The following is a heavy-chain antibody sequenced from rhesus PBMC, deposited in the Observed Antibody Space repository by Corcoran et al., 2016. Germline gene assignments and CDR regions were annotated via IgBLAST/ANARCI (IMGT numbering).Heavy chain of an antibody. CDR3: AGESSSGHYFDY. CDR1: GGSLSGGYG. Sequence: QLPLQESGPGLVKPSETLSLTCAVSGGSLSGGYGWIWIRQPPGKGLEWIVHIFGSLGSTSYNPSLKSRVIMSTDTSKNKFSLKLSAGTAADTAVYYCAGESSSGHYFDYWGQGVLVTVSS. V-gene: IGHV4S7*01. J-gene: IGHJ4*01. CDR2: IFGSLGST. D-gene: IGHD6-31*01.